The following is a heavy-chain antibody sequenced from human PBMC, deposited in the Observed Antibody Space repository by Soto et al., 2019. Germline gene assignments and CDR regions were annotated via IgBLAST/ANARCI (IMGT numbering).Heavy chain of an antibody. J-gene: IGHJ5*02. Sequence: SETLSLTCGVYGGFLSESYWTWIRQPPGKGLEWIGEINHVGGTNYNPSLKSRVTMSVDTSQNQFSLRLISVTAADTALYFCVRIRYQLPSSVLWLDPLGQGTPVT. D-gene: IGHD3-16*02. CDR1: GGFLSESY. V-gene: IGHV4-34*01. CDR2: INHVGGT. CDR3: VRIRYQLPSSVLWLDP.